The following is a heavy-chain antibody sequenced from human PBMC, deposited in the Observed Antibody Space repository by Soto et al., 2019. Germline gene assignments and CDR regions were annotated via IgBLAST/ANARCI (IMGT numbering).Heavy chain of an antibody. CDR2: ISGSGGST. CDR1: GFTFSSYA. Sequence: EVQLLESGGGLVQPGGSLRLSCAASGFTFSSYAMSWVRQAPGKGLEWVSAISGSGGSTYYADSVKGRFTISRDNSKNTLYLQMNSLRAEDTAVYYCAKDTLQSGSYSPWYPPNAFDIWGQGTMVTVSS. V-gene: IGHV3-23*01. CDR3: AKDTLQSGSYSPWYPPNAFDI. D-gene: IGHD1-26*01. J-gene: IGHJ3*02.